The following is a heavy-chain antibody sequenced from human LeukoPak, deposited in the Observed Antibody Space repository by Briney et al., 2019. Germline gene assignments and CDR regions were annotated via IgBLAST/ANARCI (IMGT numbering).Heavy chain of an antibody. D-gene: IGHD3-10*01. CDR1: GGSISSGDYY. J-gene: IGHJ4*02. CDR3: ARAIGSGSYFDY. Sequence: SQTLSLTCTVSGGSISSGDYYWSWIRQPPGKGLEWIGYIYYSGSTYNNPSLKSRVTISVDTSKNQFSLKLSSVTAADTAVYYCARAIGSGSYFDYWGQGTLVTVSS. V-gene: IGHV4-30-4*01. CDR2: IYYSGST.